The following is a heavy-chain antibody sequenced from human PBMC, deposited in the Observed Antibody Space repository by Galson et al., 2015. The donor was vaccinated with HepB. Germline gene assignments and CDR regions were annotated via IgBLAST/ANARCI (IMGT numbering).Heavy chain of an antibody. D-gene: IGHD2-15*01. J-gene: IGHJ3*02. Sequence: SLRLSCAAPGFSVSSNYMSWVRQAPGKGLEWVSVIYSGGSTFYADSVKGRFTISRDNSKNTLYLQMNSLRAEDTAVYYCARDMRVGAATAYDTFDIWGQGTMVTVSS. CDR3: ARDMRVGAATAYDTFDI. CDR2: IYSGGST. V-gene: IGHV3-53*01. CDR1: GFSVSSNY.